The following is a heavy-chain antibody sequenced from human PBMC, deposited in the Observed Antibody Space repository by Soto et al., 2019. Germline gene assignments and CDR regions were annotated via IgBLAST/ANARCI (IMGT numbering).Heavy chain of an antibody. J-gene: IGHJ2*01. D-gene: IGHD4-17*01. CDR2: FVVGSGHT. V-gene: IGHV1-58*01. CDR3: AAPAFGDYWYFDL. Sequence: QMQLVQSGPEVKKPGTSVKVSCKASGFTFSSSIVQWVRQARGQRLEWIGWFVVGSGHTNYEQKFQERVTITRDMSTSTAYMELSSLRSEDTAVYYCAAPAFGDYWYFDLWGRGTLVTVSS. CDR1: GFTFSSSI.